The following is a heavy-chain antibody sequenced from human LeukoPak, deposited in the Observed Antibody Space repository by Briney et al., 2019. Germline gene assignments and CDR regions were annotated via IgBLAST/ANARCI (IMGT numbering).Heavy chain of an antibody. CDR3: ARDPSGSFTNWFDP. D-gene: IGHD3-10*01. Sequence: SETLSLTRAVSGYSISSGYYWGWIRQPPGKGLEWIGSIYHSGSTYYNPSLKSRVTISVDTSKNQFSLKLSSVTAADTAVYYCARDPSGSFTNWFDPWGQGTLVTVSS. CDR2: IYHSGST. J-gene: IGHJ5*02. V-gene: IGHV4-38-2*02. CDR1: GYSISSGYY.